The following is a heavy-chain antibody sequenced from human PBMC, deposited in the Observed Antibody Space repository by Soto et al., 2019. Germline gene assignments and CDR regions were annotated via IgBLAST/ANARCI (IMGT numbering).Heavy chain of an antibody. CDR3: ARESTKLYYYYGMDV. CDR2: IIPIFGTA. D-gene: IGHD1-1*01. V-gene: IGHV1-69*13. CDR1: GGTFSSYA. J-gene: IGHJ6*02. Sequence: ASVKVSCKASGGTFSSYAISWVRQAPGQGLEWMGGIIPIFGTANYAQKFQGRVTITADESTSTAYMELSSLRSEDTAVYYCARESTKLYYYYGMDVWGQGTTVTVSS.